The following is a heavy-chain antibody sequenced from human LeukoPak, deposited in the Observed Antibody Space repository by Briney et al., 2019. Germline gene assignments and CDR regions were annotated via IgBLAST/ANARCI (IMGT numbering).Heavy chain of an antibody. CDR3: ARGDWGSALS. J-gene: IGHJ3*01. CDR1: GFTFSSSW. D-gene: IGHD7-27*01. V-gene: IGHV3-74*01. Sequence: PGGSLRLSCAASGFTFSSSWLHWVRQAPGRGLVWVSRISSDVTNTAYGDSVKGRFTISRDNAKNTLYLRMNSLRVDDTGVYYCARGDWGSALSWGRGTMVTVSS. CDR2: ISSDVTNT.